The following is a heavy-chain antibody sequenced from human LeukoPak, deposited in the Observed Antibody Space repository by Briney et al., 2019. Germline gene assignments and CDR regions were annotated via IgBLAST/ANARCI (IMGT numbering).Heavy chain of an antibody. CDR3: ARDHNYDFWSGYYYNWFDP. D-gene: IGHD3-3*01. CDR1: GGSISSGSYY. J-gene: IGHJ5*02. V-gene: IGHV4-61*02. CDR2: IYTRGST. Sequence: SETLSLTCTVSGGSISSGSYYWSWTRQPAGKGLEWIGRIYTRGSTNYNPSLKSRVTISVDTSKNQFSLKLSSVTAADTAVYYCARDHNYDFWSGYYYNWFDPWGQGTLVTVSS.